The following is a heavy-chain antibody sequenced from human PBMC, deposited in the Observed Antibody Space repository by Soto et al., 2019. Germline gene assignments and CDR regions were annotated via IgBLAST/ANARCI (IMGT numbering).Heavy chain of an antibody. D-gene: IGHD6-13*01. V-gene: IGHV1-18*01. CDR3: ARTGSSWYRKSDAFDI. CDR1: GYTFTSYG. J-gene: IGHJ3*02. Sequence: ASVKVSCKASGYTFTSYGISWVRQAPGQGLEWMGWVSAYNGNTNYPQKLQGRVTMTTDTSTSTAYMELRSLKSDDTAVYYCARTGSSWYRKSDAFDIWGQGTMVTVSS. CDR2: VSAYNGNT.